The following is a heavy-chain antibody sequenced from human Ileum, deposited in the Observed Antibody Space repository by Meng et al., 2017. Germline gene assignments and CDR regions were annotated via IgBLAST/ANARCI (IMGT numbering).Heavy chain of an antibody. D-gene: IGHD3-10*01. V-gene: IGHV4-34*01. J-gene: IGHJ2*01. CDR2: IHHSGST. CDR1: GGSFSGYY. CDR3: ARYGGPGSYWHFDP. Sequence: QVQLQQWGAGLLKPSETLSLTCAVYGGSFSGYYWTWIRQPPGKGLEWIGEIHHSGSTNYNPSLKSRVTMSIDTSKIQFSLELSSVTAADAAVYYCARYGGPGSYWHFDPWGRGTLVTVSS.